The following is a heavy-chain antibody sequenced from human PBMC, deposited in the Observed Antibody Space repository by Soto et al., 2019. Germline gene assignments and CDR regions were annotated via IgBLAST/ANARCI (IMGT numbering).Heavy chain of an antibody. CDR3: ARGEHSAYYYGMDV. J-gene: IGHJ6*02. V-gene: IGHV3-30-3*01. CDR2: ISYDGSNK. Sequence: PGGSLRLSCAASGFTFSSYAMHWVRQAPGKGLEWVAVISYDGSNKYYADSAKGRFTISRDNSKNTLYLQMNSLRAEDTAVYYCARGEHSAYYYGMDVWGQGTTVTVSS. D-gene: IGHD1-26*01. CDR1: GFTFSSYA.